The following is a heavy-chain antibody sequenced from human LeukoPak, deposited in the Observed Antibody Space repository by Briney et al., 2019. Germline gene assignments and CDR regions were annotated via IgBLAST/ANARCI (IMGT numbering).Heavy chain of an antibody. D-gene: IGHD6-13*01. CDR2: ISYDGSNK. J-gene: IGHJ6*02. CDR1: GFTFSSYG. V-gene: IGHV3-30*03. Sequence: GGSLRLSCAASGFTFSSYGMQWVRQAPGKGLEWVAVISYDGSNKYYADSVKGRFTISRDNSKNTLYLQMNSLRAEDTAVYYCARDVGSSWYRGGATDYYYYGMDVWGQGTTVTVSS. CDR3: ARDVGSSWYRGGATDYYYYGMDV.